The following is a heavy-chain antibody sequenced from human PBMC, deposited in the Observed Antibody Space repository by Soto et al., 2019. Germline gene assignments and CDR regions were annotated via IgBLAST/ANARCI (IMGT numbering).Heavy chain of an antibody. CDR2: ISAHNGNT. Sequence: QVHLVQSGAEVKKPGVSVKVSCQGSGYAFTTYGITWVRQAPGQGLEWMGWISAHNGNTNYAQKLQGRVIVTRDTSTSTAYMELRSLRYDDTAVYYCARGRYGDYWGQGALVTVSS. J-gene: IGHJ4*02. D-gene: IGHD1-1*01. CDR3: ARGRYGDY. CDR1: GYAFTTYG. V-gene: IGHV1-18*01.